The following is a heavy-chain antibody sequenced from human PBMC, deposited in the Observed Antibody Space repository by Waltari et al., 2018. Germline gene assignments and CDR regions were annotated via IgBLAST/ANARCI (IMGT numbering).Heavy chain of an antibody. V-gene: IGHV4-34*01. CDR2: INHSGST. J-gene: IGHJ3*02. CDR1: GGSFSGYY. D-gene: IGHD4-17*01. CDR3: ARWAGLGYGDFKDAFDI. Sequence: QVQLQQWGAGLLKPSETLSLTCAVYGGSFSGYYWSWIRPPPGKGLEWIGEINHSGSTNYNPSLKSRVTISVDTSKNQFSLKLSSVTAADTAVYYCARWAGLGYGDFKDAFDIWGQGTMVTVSS.